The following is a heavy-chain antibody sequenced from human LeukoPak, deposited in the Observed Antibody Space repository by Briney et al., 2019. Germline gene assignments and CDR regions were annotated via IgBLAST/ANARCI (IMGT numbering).Heavy chain of an antibody. Sequence: GGSLRLSCAASGFTFSSYWMSWVRQAPGKGLEWVANIKQDGSEKYYVDSVKGRFTISRDNAKNSRYLQMNSLRAEDTAVYYCARERTTGGSGSYYDYWGQGTLVTVSS. CDR1: GFTFSSYW. CDR3: ARERTTGGSGSYYDY. D-gene: IGHD1-26*01. CDR2: IKQDGSEK. J-gene: IGHJ4*02. V-gene: IGHV3-7*03.